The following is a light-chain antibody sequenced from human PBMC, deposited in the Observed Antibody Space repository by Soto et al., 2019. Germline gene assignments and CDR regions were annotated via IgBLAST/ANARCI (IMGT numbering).Light chain of an antibody. Sequence: QSALTQPASVSGSPGQSITISCTGTSSDVGPYNLVSWYQHHPGKVPQLIIYETTKRPSGVSNRFSGSKSGNTASLTISGLQAEDEADYYCSSYTSSYTLVFGGGTKLTVL. J-gene: IGLJ2*01. CDR2: ETT. CDR3: SSYTSSYTLV. V-gene: IGLV2-14*02. CDR1: SSDVGPYNL.